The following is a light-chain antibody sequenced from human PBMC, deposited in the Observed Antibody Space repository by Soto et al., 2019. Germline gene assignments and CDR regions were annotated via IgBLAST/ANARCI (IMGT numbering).Light chain of an antibody. CDR1: SSDVGAYNY. CDR3: SSYTSSSTLV. V-gene: IGLV2-14*01. CDR2: EVT. Sequence: QSALTQPASVSGSPGQSITIPCTGTSSDVGAYNYVSWYQQHPGKVPKLMIYEVTNRPSGVSNRFSGSKSGNTASLTISGLQAEDEADYYCSSYTSSSTLVFGGGTKRTVL. J-gene: IGLJ2*01.